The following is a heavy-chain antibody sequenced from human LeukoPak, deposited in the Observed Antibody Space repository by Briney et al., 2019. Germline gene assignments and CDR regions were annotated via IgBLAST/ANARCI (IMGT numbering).Heavy chain of an antibody. CDR3: ARGVATSGGPASYYFYGLAV. V-gene: IGHV3-30-3*01. J-gene: IGHJ6*02. Sequence: PGGSLRLSCAASGFTFRTYAMHWVRRAPGKGLEWVAVISYHGSSTYYGDSVKGRFTISRDNSKNTPYLQMNSLRPEDTAVYYCARGVATSGGPASYYFYGLAVWGQGTTVTVSS. D-gene: IGHD6-13*01. CDR2: ISYHGSST. CDR1: GFTFRTYA.